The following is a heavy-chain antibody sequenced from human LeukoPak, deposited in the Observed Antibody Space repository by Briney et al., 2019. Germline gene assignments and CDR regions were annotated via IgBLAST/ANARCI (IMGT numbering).Heavy chain of an antibody. V-gene: IGHV1-46*01. CDR2: ISPSDGST. CDR1: GYTFTSYD. CDR3: ARHMTTANNWFDP. J-gene: IGHJ5*02. Sequence: ASVKVSCKASGYTFTSYDIQWVRQAPGQGLEWMGIISPSDGSTTYAQKFQARVTMTRDTSTSTVYMELSSLRSEDTAVYYCARHMTTANNWFDPWGQGTLVTVSS. D-gene: IGHD4-17*01.